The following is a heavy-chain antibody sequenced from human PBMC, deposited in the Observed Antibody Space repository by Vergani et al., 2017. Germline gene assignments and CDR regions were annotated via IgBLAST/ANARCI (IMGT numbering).Heavy chain of an antibody. V-gene: IGHV4-34*09. CDR3: ARGRIRAPFRYDSSGYYYSPFDY. CDR2: INHSGST. J-gene: IGHJ4*02. CDR1: GGSFSGYY. Sequence: QVQLQESGPGLVKPSQTLSLTCTVYGGSFSGYYWSWIRQPPGKGLEWIGEINHSGSTNYNPSLKSRVTISVDTSKNQFSLKLSSVTAADTAVYYCARGRIRAPFRYDSSGYYYSPFDYWGQGTLVTVSS. D-gene: IGHD3-22*01.